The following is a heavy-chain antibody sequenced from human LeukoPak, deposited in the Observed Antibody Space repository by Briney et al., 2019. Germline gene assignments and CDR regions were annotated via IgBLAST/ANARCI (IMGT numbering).Heavy chain of an antibody. CDR1: GFTLSDYW. CDR2: ISSSSSYI. J-gene: IGHJ4*02. Sequence: GGSVRLSCAAAGFTLSDYWMSWVREAPGTGLECVSSISSSSSYIYYADSVKCRFPTSRENAKNSLYLQMNSLRTEDTAVYYCAKAQIAFDWLGPTDYWGQGTLVTVSS. D-gene: IGHD3-9*01. V-gene: IGHV3-21*01. CDR3: AKAQIAFDWLGPTDY.